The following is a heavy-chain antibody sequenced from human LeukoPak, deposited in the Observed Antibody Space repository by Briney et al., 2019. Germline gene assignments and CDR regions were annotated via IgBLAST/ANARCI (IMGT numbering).Heavy chain of an antibody. V-gene: IGHV4-59*01. J-gene: IGHJ6*03. Sequence: SETLSLTCTVSDDSITIYYWSWIRQPPGKGLEWIGYIDHTGITNYNPSLDSRVTISRDTSKNQFSLKLSSVTAADTAVYYCARTTEAHSWQTRYYSYYMDVWGKGTTVTVSS. D-gene: IGHD6-13*01. CDR3: ARTTEAHSWQTRYYSYYMDV. CDR1: DDSITIYY. CDR2: IDHTGIT.